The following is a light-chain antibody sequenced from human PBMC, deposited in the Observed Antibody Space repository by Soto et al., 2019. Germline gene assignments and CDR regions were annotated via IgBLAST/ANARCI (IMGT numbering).Light chain of an antibody. CDR1: KVGSKS. CDR2: YDG. Sequence: SYELTQPPSVSVAPGRTAIITCGGSKVGSKSVHWYQQKPGQAPVLVIYYDGDRPSGIPERFSGANSGDTATLTIASVEAGDEADYYCQVCDGSTHHLVFGGGTKLTVL. V-gene: IGLV3-21*04. CDR3: QVCDGSTHHLV. J-gene: IGLJ3*02.